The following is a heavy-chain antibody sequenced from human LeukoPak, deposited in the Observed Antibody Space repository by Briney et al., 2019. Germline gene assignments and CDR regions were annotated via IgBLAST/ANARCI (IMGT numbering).Heavy chain of an antibody. CDR2: IYYSGST. CDR1: GGSISSYY. V-gene: IGHV4-59*01. CDR3: AREGSAMANFDY. D-gene: IGHD5-18*01. Sequence: SETLSLTCTLSGGSISSYYWSWIRQPPGKGLEWIGYIYYSGSTNYNPSLKSRVTISVDTSKNQFSLKLSSVTAADTAVYYCAREGSAMANFDYWGQGTLVTVSS. J-gene: IGHJ4*02.